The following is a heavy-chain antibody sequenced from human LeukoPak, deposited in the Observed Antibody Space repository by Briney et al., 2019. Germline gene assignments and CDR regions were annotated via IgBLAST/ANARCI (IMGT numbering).Heavy chain of an antibody. CDR1: GFTFSNAW. J-gene: IGHJ4*02. D-gene: IGHD5-18*01. CDR2: ISSSGSTI. Sequence: PGGSLRLSCAASGFTFSNAWMNWVRQAPGKGLEWVSYISSSGSTIYYADSVKGRFTISRDNAKNSLYLQMNSLRAEDTAVYYCARVAAMAQFDHWGQGTLVTVSS. V-gene: IGHV3-48*04. CDR3: ARVAAMAQFDH.